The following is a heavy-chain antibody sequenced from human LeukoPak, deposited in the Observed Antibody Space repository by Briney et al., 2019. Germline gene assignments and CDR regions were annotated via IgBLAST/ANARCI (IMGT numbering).Heavy chain of an antibody. D-gene: IGHD3-3*01. CDR2: INHSGST. J-gene: IGHJ6*02. CDR3: ARGLDLNYDFWSGYSSYYYYGMDV. Sequence: SETLSLTCAVYGGSFSGYYWSWIRQPPGKGLEWIGEINHSGSTNYNPSLKSRVTISVDTSKNQFSLKLSAVTAADTAVYYCARGLDLNYDFWSGYSSYYYYGMDVWGQGTTVTVSS. CDR1: GGSFSGYY. V-gene: IGHV4-34*01.